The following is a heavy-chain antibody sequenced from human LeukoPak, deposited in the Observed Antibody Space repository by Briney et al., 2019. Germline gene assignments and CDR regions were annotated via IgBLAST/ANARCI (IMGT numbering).Heavy chain of an antibody. J-gene: IGHJ4*02. CDR1: GYTFTDCY. D-gene: IGHD3-10*01. CDR3: ARQSGSWTFYYFDY. V-gene: IGHV1-2*02. Sequence: ASVKVSCKASGYTFTDCYMHWVRQTPGQGLEWMGWINSNNGATTYAQKFQGRVTLTRDTSTSTAYMDLGRLRSDDTAVYYCARQSGSWTFYYFDYWGQGSLVTVSS. CDR2: INSNNGAT.